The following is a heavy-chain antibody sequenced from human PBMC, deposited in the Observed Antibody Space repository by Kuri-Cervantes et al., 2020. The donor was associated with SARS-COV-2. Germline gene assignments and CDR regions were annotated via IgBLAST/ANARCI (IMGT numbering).Heavy chain of an antibody. V-gene: IGHV1-46*01. CDR1: GYTFTSHG. J-gene: IGHJ6*02. Sequence: ASVKVSCKTSGYTFTSHGISWVRQAPGQGLEWMGIINPSGGSTSYAQKFQGRVTMTRDTSTSTVYMELSSLRSEDTAVYYCARDLWDSSGYLYGYYYYYGMDVRGQGTTVTVSS. CDR3: ARDLWDSSGYLYGYYYYYGMDV. D-gene: IGHD3-22*01. CDR2: INPSGGST.